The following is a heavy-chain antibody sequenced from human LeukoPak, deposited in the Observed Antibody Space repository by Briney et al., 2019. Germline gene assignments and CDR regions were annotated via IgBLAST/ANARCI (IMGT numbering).Heavy chain of an antibody. D-gene: IGHD4-17*01. CDR1: GFTVSSNY. Sequence: PGGSLRLSCAASGFTVSSNYMSWVRQAQGKGLEWVSVIYSGGSTYYADSVKGRFTISRDNSKNTLYLQMNSLRAEDTAVYYCARAVPYNYGELYFDYWGQGTLVTVSS. CDR3: ARAVPYNYGELYFDY. V-gene: IGHV3-53*01. J-gene: IGHJ4*02. CDR2: IYSGGST.